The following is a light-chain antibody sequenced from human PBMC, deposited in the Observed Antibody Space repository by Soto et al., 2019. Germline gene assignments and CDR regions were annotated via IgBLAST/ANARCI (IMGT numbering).Light chain of an antibody. V-gene: IGKV1-5*01. J-gene: IGKJ3*01. CDR2: DAS. CDR3: QQYNSYST. Sequence: DIQMTQSPSTLSASVGDRVTNTCRASQSISSWLAWYQQKPGKAPKLLIYDASSLESGVPSRFSGSGSGTEFTLTISSLQPDDFATYYCQQYNSYSTFGPGTKVDIK. CDR1: QSISSW.